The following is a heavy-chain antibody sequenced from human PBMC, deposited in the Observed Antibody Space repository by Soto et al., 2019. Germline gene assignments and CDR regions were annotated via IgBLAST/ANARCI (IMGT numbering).Heavy chain of an antibody. CDR1: GFTSGDYA. Sequence: QPGGSLRISCTTSGFTSGDYALTWVRQAPARGLEWVAFIRSKPAGGTPEYAASVKGRFAMSRDDSKSIAYLQMDSLKTEDTGIYFCARFLLESNLPWSFDYCCQAPSLTGSS. V-gene: IGHV3-49*04. D-gene: IGHD3-10*01. CDR2: IRSKPAGGTP. J-gene: IGHJ4*02. CDR3: ARFLLESNLPWSFDY.